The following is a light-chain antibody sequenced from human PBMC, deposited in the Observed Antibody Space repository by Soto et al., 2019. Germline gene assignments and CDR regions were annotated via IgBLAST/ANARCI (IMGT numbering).Light chain of an antibody. CDR3: SSYTSSSTPYV. V-gene: IGLV2-14*01. Sequence: SVLTQPSSVSGSAGQSSTISCNGTSSDVGGYNYVSWYQQHPVKAPKLMIYDVTNRPSGVSDRFSGSKSGNTASLTISGLQAEDEADYYCSSYTSSSTPYVFGTGTKVTVL. CDR1: SSDVGGYNY. CDR2: DVT. J-gene: IGLJ1*01.